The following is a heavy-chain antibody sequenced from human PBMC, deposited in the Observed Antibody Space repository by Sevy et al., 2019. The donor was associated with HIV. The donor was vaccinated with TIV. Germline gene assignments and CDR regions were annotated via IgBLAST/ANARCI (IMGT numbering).Heavy chain of an antibody. Sequence: ASVKVSCKASGGTFSSYAISWVRQAPGQGLEWMGGIIPIFGTANYAQKFQGRVTITADESTITAYMELSSLRSEDTAVYYCARDRPDYYGSGSYLVWGQGTLVTVSS. V-gene: IGHV1-69*13. CDR1: GGTFSSYA. D-gene: IGHD3-10*01. CDR2: IIPIFGTA. CDR3: ARDRPDYYGSGSYLV. J-gene: IGHJ4*02.